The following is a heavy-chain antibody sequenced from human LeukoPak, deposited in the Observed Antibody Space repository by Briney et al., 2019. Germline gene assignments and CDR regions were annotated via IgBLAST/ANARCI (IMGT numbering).Heavy chain of an antibody. CDR1: GGSISSDSYY. V-gene: IGHV4-39*01. J-gene: IGHJ4*02. CDR2: IYYSGST. Sequence: SETLSLTCTVSGGSISSDSYYWAWIRQPPGKGLEWIASIYYSGSTYYNPSLKSRVTISVDTSRNQSSLKLNSVTAADTAVYYCASLAVAGLSEGYWGQGTLVIVSS. D-gene: IGHD6-19*01. CDR3: ASLAVAGLSEGY.